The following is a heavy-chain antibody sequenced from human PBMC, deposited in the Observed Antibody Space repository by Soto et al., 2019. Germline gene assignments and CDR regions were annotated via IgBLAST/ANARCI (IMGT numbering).Heavy chain of an antibody. CDR3: ARDPLKGLLPPYDAFDI. CDR1: GFTFSSYA. D-gene: IGHD3-3*01. Sequence: QVQLVESGGGVVQPGRSLRLSCAASGFTFSSYAMHWVRQAPGKGLEWVAVISYDGSNKYYADSVKGRFTISRDNSKNTPYLAMKRLRAGETAVYYCARDPLKGLLPPYDAFDIWGQGTMVTVSS. V-gene: IGHV3-30-3*01. CDR2: ISYDGSNK. J-gene: IGHJ3*02.